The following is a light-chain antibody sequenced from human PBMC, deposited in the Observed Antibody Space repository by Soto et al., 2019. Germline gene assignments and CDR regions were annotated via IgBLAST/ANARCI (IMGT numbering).Light chain of an antibody. CDR3: QQSYRIPGT. V-gene: IGKV1-39*01. Sequence: DIQMTQSPSSLSASVGERVTITCRASQSISSYLNWYQQKAGKAPKLVIYDASTLQSGVPSRFSGSGSGTDFTLTIHSLQVEDFATYYGQQSYRIPGTFGHGTKVEIK. CDR2: DAS. CDR1: QSISSY. J-gene: IGKJ1*01.